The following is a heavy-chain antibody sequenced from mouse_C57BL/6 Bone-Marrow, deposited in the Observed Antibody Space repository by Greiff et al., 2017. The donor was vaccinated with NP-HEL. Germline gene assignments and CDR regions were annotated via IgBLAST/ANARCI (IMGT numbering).Heavy chain of an antibody. Sequence: VQLQQSGAELVKPGASVKLSCKASGYTFTEYTIHWVKQRSGQGLEWIGWFYPGSGSIKYNEKFKDKATLTADKSYSTVYMDLSRLTSEYSAVYFCARLGNYFGSSYGYFDVWGTGTTVTVSS. J-gene: IGHJ1*03. D-gene: IGHD1-1*01. CDR1: GYTFTEYT. CDR2: FYPGSGSI. V-gene: IGHV1-62-2*01. CDR3: ARLGNYFGSSYGYFDV.